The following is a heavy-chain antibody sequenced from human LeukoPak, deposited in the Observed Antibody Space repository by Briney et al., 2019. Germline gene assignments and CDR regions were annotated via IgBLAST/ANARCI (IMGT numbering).Heavy chain of an antibody. V-gene: IGHV5-51*01. CDR2: IYPGDSDT. D-gene: IGHD5-12*01. CDR3: ARARSGYSGYGPFDY. J-gene: IGHJ4*02. CDR1: GYSFTSYW. Sequence: RGASLKISCQGSGYSFTSYWIGWVRQLPGKGLEWMGIIYPGDSDTRYSPSFQGQVTISADKSISTAYLQWSSLKASDTAMYYCARARSGYSGYGPFDYWGQGTLVTVSS.